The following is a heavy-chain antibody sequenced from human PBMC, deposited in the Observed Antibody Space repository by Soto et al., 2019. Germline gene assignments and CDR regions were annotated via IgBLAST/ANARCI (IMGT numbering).Heavy chain of an antibody. Sequence: SETLSLTCAVYGGSFSGYYWGGIRQPPGKGLEWIGEINHSGSTNYNPSLKSRVTISVDTSKNQFSLKLSSVTAADTAVYYCASRGSSSWYPGENYYYYGMDVWGQGTMVTVSS. D-gene: IGHD6-13*01. CDR1: GGSFSGYY. J-gene: IGHJ6*02. V-gene: IGHV4-34*01. CDR3: ASRGSSSWYPGENYYYYGMDV. CDR2: INHSGST.